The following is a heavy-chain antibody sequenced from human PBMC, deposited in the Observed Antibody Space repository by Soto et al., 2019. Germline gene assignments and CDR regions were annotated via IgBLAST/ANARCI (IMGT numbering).Heavy chain of an antibody. CDR2: ISAYNGNT. CDR3: AGLQTYYYDSSGYPA. V-gene: IGHV1-18*01. D-gene: IGHD3-22*01. J-gene: IGHJ5*02. CDR1: TFTSYG. Sequence: TFTSYGISWVRQAPGQGLEWMGWISAYNGNTNYAQKLQGRVTISVDTSKNQFSLKLSSVTAADTAVYYCAGLQTYYYDSSGYPAWGQGTLVTVSS.